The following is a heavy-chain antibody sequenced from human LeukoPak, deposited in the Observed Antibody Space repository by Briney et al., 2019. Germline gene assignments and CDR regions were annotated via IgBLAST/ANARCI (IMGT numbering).Heavy chain of an antibody. V-gene: IGHV3-23*01. CDR2: ISGSGGST. D-gene: IGHD5-18*01. J-gene: IGHJ4*02. Sequence: PGGSLRLSCAASGFTLSSYAMSWVRQAPGKGLEWVSVISGSGGSTYYADSVKGRFTISRDNAKNSLYLQMNSLRAEDTAVYYCASRGYSYGPGSGRVDYWGQGTLVTVSS. CDR3: ASRGYSYGPGSGRVDY. CDR1: GFTLSSYA.